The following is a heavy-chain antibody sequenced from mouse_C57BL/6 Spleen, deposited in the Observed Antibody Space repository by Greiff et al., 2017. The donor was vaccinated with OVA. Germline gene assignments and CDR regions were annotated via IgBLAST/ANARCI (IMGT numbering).Heavy chain of an antibody. Sequence: VHVKQSGPELVKPGASVKMSCKASGYTFTDYNMHWVKQSHGKSLEWIGYINPNNGGTSYNQKFKGKATLTVNKSSSTAYMELRSLTSEDSAVYYCARRGSSYSWYFDVWGTGTTVTVSS. D-gene: IGHD1-1*01. J-gene: IGHJ1*03. CDR2: INPNNGGT. V-gene: IGHV1-22*01. CDR1: GYTFTDYN. CDR3: ARRGSSYSWYFDV.